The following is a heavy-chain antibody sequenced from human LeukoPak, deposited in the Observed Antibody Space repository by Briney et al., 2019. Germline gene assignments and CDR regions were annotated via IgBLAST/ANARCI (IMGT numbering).Heavy chain of an antibody. CDR3: ARAGGWARGDYKADAFGI. CDR2: ITIYKGDT. V-gene: IGHV1-18*01. Sequence: SVKVSCKASGYTFTNFGISWVRQAPGQGLEWMGWITIYKGDTNYAQILQGRVTMTTDTSTSTAYMEPRSLRSDDTAVYYCARAGGWARGDYKADAFGIWGQGTMVTVAS. D-gene: IGHD6-19*01. J-gene: IGHJ3*02. CDR1: GYTFTNFG.